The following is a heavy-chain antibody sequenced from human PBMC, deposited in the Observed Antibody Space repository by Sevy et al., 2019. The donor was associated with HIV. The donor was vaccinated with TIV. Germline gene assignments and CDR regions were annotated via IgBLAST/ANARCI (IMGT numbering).Heavy chain of an antibody. CDR3: ARLRANPYYHSSSHPFDY. V-gene: IGHV5-51*01. CDR1: GYSFTSNW. J-gene: IGHJ4*02. D-gene: IGHD3-22*01. CDR2: IWPGDSDT. Sequence: GESLKISCKGSGYSFTSNWIGWVRQMPGKGLEWMGVIWPGDSDTKYSPSFEAQVTISADRSIDTAFLQWSSLSDSDTAMYYCARLRANPYYHSSSHPFDYWGQGTLVTVSS.